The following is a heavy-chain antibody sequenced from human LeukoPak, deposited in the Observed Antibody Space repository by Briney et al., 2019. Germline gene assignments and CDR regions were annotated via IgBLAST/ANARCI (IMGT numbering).Heavy chain of an antibody. CDR2: INHSGST. V-gene: IGHV4-34*01. CDR1: GGSFSGNY. CDR3: ARGGRGYYYGSGSSFDY. D-gene: IGHD3-10*01. J-gene: IGHJ4*02. Sequence: SETLSLTCAVYGGSFSGNYWSWIRQPPGKGLEWMGEINHSGSTNYNPSLKSRVTISVDTSKNQFSLKLSSVTGADTAVYYCARGGRGYYYGSGSSFDYWGQGTLVTVSS.